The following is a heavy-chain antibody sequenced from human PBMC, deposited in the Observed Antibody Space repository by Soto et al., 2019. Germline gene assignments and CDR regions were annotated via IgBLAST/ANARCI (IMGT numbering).Heavy chain of an antibody. J-gene: IGHJ6*02. CDR2: ISAYNGNT. CDR1: GYTFTSYG. CDR3: ASYHLNSYYYGMDV. V-gene: IGHV1-18*01. Sequence: QVQLVQSGAAVKKPGASVKVSCKASGYTFTSYGFSWVRQAPGQGLEWMGWISAYNGNTNYAQKLQGRVTMTTDTSTSTAYMELRSLSSDDTAVYYCASYHLNSYYYGMDVWGQGTTVTVSS.